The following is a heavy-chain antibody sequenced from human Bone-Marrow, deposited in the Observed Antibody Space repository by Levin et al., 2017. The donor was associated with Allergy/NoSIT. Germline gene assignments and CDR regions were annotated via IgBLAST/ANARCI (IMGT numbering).Heavy chain of an antibody. CDR2: INHSGCT. CDR1: GYSISGNTYY. V-gene: IGHV4-39*07. Sequence: PSETLSLTCTVSGYSISGNTYYWGWIRQPPGKGLEWIGSINHSGCTYYNPSLQSRVTISVDTSKNQFSLKLTSVTAADTAVYYCARAGRDDYWSQGTLVTVSS. CDR3: ARAGRDDY. J-gene: IGHJ4*02.